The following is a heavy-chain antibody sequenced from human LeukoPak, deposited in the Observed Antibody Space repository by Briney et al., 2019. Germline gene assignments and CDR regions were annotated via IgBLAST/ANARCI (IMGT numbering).Heavy chain of an antibody. V-gene: IGHV4-39*01. CDR1: GGSISSSSYY. CDR2: IYYSGST. J-gene: IGHJ4*02. Sequence: SETLSLTCTVSGGSISSSSYYWGWIRQPPGKGLEWIGSIYYSGSTYYNPSLKSRVTISVDTSKNQFSLKLSSVTAADTAVYYCARGGVAQRWLQPGDVSIDYWGQGTLVTVSS. D-gene: IGHD5-24*01. CDR3: ARGGVAQRWLQPGDVSIDY.